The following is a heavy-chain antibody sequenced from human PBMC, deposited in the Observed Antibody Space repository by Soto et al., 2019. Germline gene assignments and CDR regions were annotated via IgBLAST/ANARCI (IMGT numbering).Heavy chain of an antibody. CDR2: ISWNSGTT. V-gene: IGHV3-9*01. CDR3: AKGSPYHHYCVDV. J-gene: IGHJ6*03. CDR1: GFTFGDYA. Sequence: EVQLVESGGGLVQPGRSLRLSCAASGFTFGDYAMHWVRQPPGKGLEWVSSISWNSGTTAYADSVKGRFTISRDNAKNSLYLQMNSLRPEDTAFYYCAKGSPYHHYCVDVWGKGTTVSVSS.